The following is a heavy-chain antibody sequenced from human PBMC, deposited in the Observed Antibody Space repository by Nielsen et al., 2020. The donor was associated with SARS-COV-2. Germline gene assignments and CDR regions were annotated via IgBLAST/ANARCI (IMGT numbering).Heavy chain of an antibody. CDR1: GYTFTGYY. CDR2: INPNSGGT. CDR3: ARAGDYMDYFDY. V-gene: IGHV1-2*06. J-gene: IGHJ4*02. D-gene: IGHD3-16*01. Sequence: ASVKVSCKASGYTFTGYYMHWVRQAPGQGLEWMGRINPNSGGTNYAQKFQGRVTMTRDTSISTAYMELSRLRSGDTAVYYCARAGDYMDYFDYWGQGTLVTVSS.